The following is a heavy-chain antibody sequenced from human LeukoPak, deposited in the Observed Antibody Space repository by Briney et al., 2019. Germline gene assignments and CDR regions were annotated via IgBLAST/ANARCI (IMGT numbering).Heavy chain of an antibody. CDR2: IYIGGST. J-gene: IGHJ5*02. V-gene: IGHV4-4*07. Sequence: SETLSLTCSVSGVSISSYYWSWIRQPAGKGLEWIGRIYIGGSTNYNPSLKSRVTMSVGTSKNQFSLRLSSVTAADTAVYYCARSWLNQPYNWFDPWGQGTLVTVSS. D-gene: IGHD3-22*01. CDR3: ARSWLNQPYNWFDP. CDR1: GVSISSYY.